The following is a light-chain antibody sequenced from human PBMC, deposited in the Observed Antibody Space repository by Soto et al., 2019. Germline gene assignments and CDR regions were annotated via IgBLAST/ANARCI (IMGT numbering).Light chain of an antibody. Sequence: DIQMTQSPSSLSASVGDRVTITCRASQGIGNDLSWYQQKPGAAPRRLIFGASSLQSGVPSRFSGSGSGTEFTLTISSLQPEDFATYYCLQYNTDPRTFGQGTRWISN. CDR2: GAS. CDR3: LQYNTDPRT. V-gene: IGKV1-17*01. CDR1: QGIGND. J-gene: IGKJ1*01.